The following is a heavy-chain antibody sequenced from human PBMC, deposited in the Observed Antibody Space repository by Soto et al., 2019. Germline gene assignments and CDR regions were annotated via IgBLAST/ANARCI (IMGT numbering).Heavy chain of an antibody. CDR1: GYTFTSYG. D-gene: IGHD5-12*01. V-gene: IGHV1-18*01. CDR3: GREGATGRPAEFDC. Sequence: QVQLVQSGAEVKKPGASVKVSCKASGYTFTSYGITWVRQAPGQGLEWMGRISAYNGNTNHAQKLQDRVTMTTGTSRGTACMEVRSLGSDDTAVYYCGREGATGRPAEFDCWGQGTLLTVSS. CDR2: ISAYNGNT. J-gene: IGHJ4*02.